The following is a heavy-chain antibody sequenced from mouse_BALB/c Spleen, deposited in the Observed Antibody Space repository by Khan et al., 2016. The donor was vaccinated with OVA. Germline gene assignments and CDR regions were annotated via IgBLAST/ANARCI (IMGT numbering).Heavy chain of an antibody. D-gene: IGHD4-1*01. V-gene: IGHV5-6*02. CDR1: GFTFSAYG. Sequence: DVKLVESGGDLVRPGGSLKLSCAASGFTFSAYGMSWVRQSPDKRLEWVATINSDGNDNYYPDSLKGRFIISRDNAKNTMYMQMRSLNAEDTAMYYFARHLTGSFAFWGQGTLVTVSA. J-gene: IGHJ3*01. CDR3: ARHLTGSFAF. CDR2: INSDGNDN.